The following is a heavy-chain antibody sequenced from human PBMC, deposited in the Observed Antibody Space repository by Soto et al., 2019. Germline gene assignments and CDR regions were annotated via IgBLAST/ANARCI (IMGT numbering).Heavy chain of an antibody. V-gene: IGHV3-73*02. Sequence: EMQPVESGGGLVQPGGSLKLSCAVSGSTFSVSTIHWVRQASGKGLEWVGHLKSNANNYATAYAESVKGRFTISRDDSKNMAYLQMNSLKTEDTAVYYYLSGWPKYFDYWGQGTLVTVSS. D-gene: IGHD6-19*01. CDR2: LKSNANNYAT. CDR3: LSGWPKYFDY. J-gene: IGHJ4*02. CDR1: GSTFSVST.